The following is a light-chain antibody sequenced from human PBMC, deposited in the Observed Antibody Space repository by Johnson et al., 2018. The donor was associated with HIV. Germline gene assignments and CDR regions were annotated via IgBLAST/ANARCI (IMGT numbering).Light chain of an antibody. CDR2: DNN. J-gene: IGLJ1*01. CDR3: GKWDYTLKTGS. CDR1: SSNIGNNY. V-gene: IGLV1-51*01. Sequence: QSVLTQPPSVSAAPGQKVTISCSGSSSNIGNNYVSWYQQLPGTAPKLLIYDNNKRPSGIPDRFSGSKSGTSATLGIPGLQTADEAAYYCGKWDYTLKTGSLGTGTKVTVL.